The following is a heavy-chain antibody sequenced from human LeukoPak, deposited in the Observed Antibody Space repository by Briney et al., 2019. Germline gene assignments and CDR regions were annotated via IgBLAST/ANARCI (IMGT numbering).Heavy chain of an antibody. J-gene: IGHJ4*02. D-gene: IGHD2-2*02. CDR3: AKDIDAGYCISTSCYTGFDY. CDR1: GFTFDDYA. CDR2: ISWNSGSI. V-gene: IGHV3-9*01. Sequence: PGRPLRLSCAASGFTFDDYAMHWVRQAPGKGLEWVSGISWNSGSIGYADSVKGRFTISRDNAQNSLYLQMNSLRAEDTAFYYCAKDIDAGYCISTSCYTGFDYWGQGTLVTVSS.